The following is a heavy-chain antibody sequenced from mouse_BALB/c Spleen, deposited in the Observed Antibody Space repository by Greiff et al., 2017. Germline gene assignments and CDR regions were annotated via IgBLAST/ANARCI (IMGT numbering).Heavy chain of an antibody. V-gene: IGHV3-6*02. J-gene: IGHJ1*01. CDR1: GYSITSGYY. CDR2: ISYDGSN. CDR3: AFGDGYFSWYFDV. D-gene: IGHD2-3*01. Sequence: VQLQQSGPGLVKPSQSLSLTCSVTGYSITSGYYWNWIRQFPGNKLEWMGYISYDGSNNYNPSLKNRISITRDTSKNQFFLKLNSVTTEDTATYYCAFGDGYFSWYFDVWGAGTTVTVSS.